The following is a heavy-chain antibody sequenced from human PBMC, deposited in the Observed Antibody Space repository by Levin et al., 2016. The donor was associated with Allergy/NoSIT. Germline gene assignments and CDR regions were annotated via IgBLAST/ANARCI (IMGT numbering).Heavy chain of an antibody. CDR2: ISSNGGST. CDR1: GFTFSSYA. D-gene: IGHD3-9*01. Sequence: GESLKISCSASGFTFSSYAMHWVRQAPGKGLEYVSAISSNGGSTYYADSVKGRFTISRDNSKNTLYLQMSSLRAEDTAVYYCVKARLRYFDWLFDAFDIWGQGTMVTVSS. CDR3: VKARLRYFDWLFDAFDI. V-gene: IGHV3-64D*06. J-gene: IGHJ3*02.